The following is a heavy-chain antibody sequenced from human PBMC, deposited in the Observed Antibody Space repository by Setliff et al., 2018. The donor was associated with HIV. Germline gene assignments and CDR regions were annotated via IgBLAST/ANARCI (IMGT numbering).Heavy chain of an antibody. J-gene: IGHJ5*02. CDR2: IHHSVTT. Sequence: PSETLSLTCIVSGASISYNTWSWIRQPPGKGLQWIGFIHHSVTTSYNPSLKSRVTISLDTSKNQLSLELTSVTAADTAVYYCARGGTSSNWFDPWGQGTLVTVSS. V-gene: IGHV4-59*01. CDR3: ARGGTSSNWFDP. CDR1: GASISYNT. D-gene: IGHD2-2*01.